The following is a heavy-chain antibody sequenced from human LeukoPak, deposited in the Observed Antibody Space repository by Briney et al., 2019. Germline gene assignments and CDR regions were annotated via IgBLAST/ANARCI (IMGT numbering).Heavy chain of an antibody. D-gene: IGHD3-16*02. CDR3: ARGVANYVWGSYRYPFDY. Sequence: GASVKVSCKASGYTFTSYGISWVRQAPGQGLEWMGWISAYNGNTNYAQKFQGRVTMTRDTSISTAYMELSRLRSDDTAVYYCARGVANYVWGSYRYPFDYWGQGTLVTVSS. V-gene: IGHV1-18*01. CDR1: GYTFTSYG. J-gene: IGHJ4*02. CDR2: ISAYNGNT.